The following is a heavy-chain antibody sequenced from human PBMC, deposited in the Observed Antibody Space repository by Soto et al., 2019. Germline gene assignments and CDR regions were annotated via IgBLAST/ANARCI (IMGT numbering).Heavy chain of an antibody. CDR1: GGSISNGGYY. CDR2: IHYSGST. J-gene: IGHJ4*01. V-gene: IGHV4-31*03. Sequence: TLSLPCPVSGGSISNGGYYWNWVRQHPGKGLEWIGYIHYSGSTWYNPSLESRVTISVDTSKDQFSLKLRSVTAADTAVYYCARVRGSGSYAAYYFDSWGQGTLVTVSS. D-gene: IGHD3-10*01. CDR3: ARVRGSGSYAAYYFDS.